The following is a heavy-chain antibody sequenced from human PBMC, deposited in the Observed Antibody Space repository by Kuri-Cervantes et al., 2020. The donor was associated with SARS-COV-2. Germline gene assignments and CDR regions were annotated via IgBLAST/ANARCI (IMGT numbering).Heavy chain of an antibody. Sequence: GESLKISCAASGFTFSSYWMSWVRQAPGKGLEWVSGISGSGGSTYYADSVKGRFTISRDNSKDTLFLQMNSLRAEDTAVYYCASGYSIDYWGQGTLVTVSS. CDR2: ISGSGGST. CDR1: GFTFSSYW. CDR3: ASGYSIDY. V-gene: IGHV3-23*01. D-gene: IGHD3-22*01. J-gene: IGHJ4*02.